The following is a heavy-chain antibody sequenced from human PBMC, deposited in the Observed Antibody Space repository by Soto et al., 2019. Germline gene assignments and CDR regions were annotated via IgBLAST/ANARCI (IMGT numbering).Heavy chain of an antibody. CDR3: ATFYSGT. Sequence: QVQLVQSGAEVKKPGSSVRVSCKASGDTFNSQTFSWVRQAPGQGLEWMGRIIPLLDMPNYAQKFQGRLTLSADTSATTAHTELSSLRAEDTAIYYCATFYSGTWGQGTLVTVSA. CDR2: IIPLLDMP. D-gene: IGHD1-26*01. CDR1: GDTFNSQT. V-gene: IGHV1-69*02. J-gene: IGHJ4*02.